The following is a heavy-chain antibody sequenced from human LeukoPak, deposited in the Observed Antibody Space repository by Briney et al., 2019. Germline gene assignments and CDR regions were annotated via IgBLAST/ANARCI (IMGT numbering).Heavy chain of an antibody. CDR1: GYTFTSYG. CDR3: ATPPVAPHYYDSSGYYGY. V-gene: IGHV1-69*13. J-gene: IGHJ4*02. Sequence: SVKVSCKASGYTFTSYGISWVRQAPGQGLEWMGGIIPIFGTANYAQKFQGRVTITADESTSTAYMELSSLRSEDTAVYYCATPPVAPHYYDSSGYYGYWGQGTLVTVSS. CDR2: IIPIFGTA. D-gene: IGHD3-22*01.